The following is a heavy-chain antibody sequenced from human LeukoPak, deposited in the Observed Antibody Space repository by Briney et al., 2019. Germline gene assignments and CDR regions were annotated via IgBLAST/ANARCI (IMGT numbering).Heavy chain of an antibody. J-gene: IGHJ4*02. V-gene: IGHV3-23*01. CDR3: AKGSVGRFDY. CDR1: GFTFSSYA. CDR2: ISGSGGTT. Sequence: GGSLRLSCAASGFTFSSYAMSWVRQAPGKGLEWVSGISGSGGTTYYADSVKGRFTISRDKSKNTLYLQMNSLRAEDTAVYYCAKGSVGRFDYWGQGTLVTVSS. D-gene: IGHD1-26*01.